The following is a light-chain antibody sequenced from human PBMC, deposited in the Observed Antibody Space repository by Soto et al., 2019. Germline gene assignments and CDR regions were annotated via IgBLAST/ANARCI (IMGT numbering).Light chain of an antibody. Sequence: QSALTQPASVSGSPGQSITISCTGTGSDVGGYNYVSWYQQHPGKAPKLIIHEVNNRPSGVSDRFSGSKSGYTASLTISGLQAEDEDDYYCSSYTISSTYVFGTGTKLTVL. CDR3: SSYTISSTYV. J-gene: IGLJ1*01. CDR2: EVN. V-gene: IGLV2-14*01. CDR1: GSDVGGYNY.